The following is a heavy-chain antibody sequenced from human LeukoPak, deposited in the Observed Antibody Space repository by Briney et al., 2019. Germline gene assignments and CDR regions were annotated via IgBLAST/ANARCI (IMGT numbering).Heavy chain of an antibody. V-gene: IGHV4-59*01. D-gene: IGHD2-2*01. Sequence: SETLSLTCTVSGGSISSYYWSWIRQPPGKGLEWIGYIYYSGSTNYNPSLKSRVTISVDTSKNQFSLKLSSVTAADTAVYYCARDLPGGMVVVPNWYFDLLGRGTLVTVSS. CDR2: IYYSGST. J-gene: IGHJ2*01. CDR3: ARDLPGGMVVVPNWYFDL. CDR1: GGSISSYY.